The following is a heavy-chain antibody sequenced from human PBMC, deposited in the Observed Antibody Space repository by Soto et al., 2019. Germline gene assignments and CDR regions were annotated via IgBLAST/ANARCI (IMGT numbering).Heavy chain of an antibody. V-gene: IGHV1-69*01. J-gene: IGHJ4*02. CDR1: GGTFSSYA. D-gene: IGHD3-22*01. CDR2: IIPIFGTA. CDR3: ARSDYYNSSGYRFAY. Sequence: QVQLVQSGAEVKTPGSSVKVSCKASGGTFSSYAIRWVRQAPGQGLEWMGGIIPIFGTAHYAQKFQDRVTITADESTSTAYMELSSLRSEDTAVYYCARSDYYNSSGYRFAYWGQGTLVTVSS.